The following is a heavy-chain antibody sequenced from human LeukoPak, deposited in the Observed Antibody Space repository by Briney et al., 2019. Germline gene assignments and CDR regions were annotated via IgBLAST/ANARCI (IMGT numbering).Heavy chain of an antibody. D-gene: IGHD2-2*01. J-gene: IGHJ4*02. Sequence: ASVKVSCKVSGYTLTELSMHWVRQAPGKGLEWMGGFDPEDGETIYAQKFQGRVTMTEDTSTDTAYMELSSLRSDDTAVYYCARDGGDIVVVPAAMGGDFDYWGQGTLVTVSS. CDR2: FDPEDGET. CDR3: ARDGGDIVVVPAAMGGDFDY. V-gene: IGHV1-24*01. CDR1: GYTLTELS.